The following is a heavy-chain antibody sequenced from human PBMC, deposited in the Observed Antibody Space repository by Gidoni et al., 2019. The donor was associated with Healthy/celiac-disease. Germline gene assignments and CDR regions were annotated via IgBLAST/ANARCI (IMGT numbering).Heavy chain of an antibody. CDR1: GFHCTSSA. D-gene: IGHD2-2*02. V-gene: IGHV1-58*01. J-gene: IGHJ6*02. Sequence: QMQLVQSGPAVRKPGTSVKVSCKAHGFHCTSSAVQWVRQARGQRLEWIGWIVVGSGNTNDAQKFQERVTITRDMSTSTAYMELSSLRSEDTAVYYCAARYCSSTSCYMTGGMDVWGQGTTVTVSS. CDR3: AARYCSSTSCYMTGGMDV. CDR2: IVVGSGNT.